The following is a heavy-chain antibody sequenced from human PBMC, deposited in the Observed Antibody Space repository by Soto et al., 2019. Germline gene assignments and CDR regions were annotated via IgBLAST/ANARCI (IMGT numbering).Heavy chain of an antibody. CDR1: GFTFSNAW. D-gene: IGHD5-12*01. J-gene: IGHJ6*02. CDR2: IKSKTDGGTT. V-gene: IGHV3-15*07. Sequence: GGSLRLSCAASGFTFSNAWMNWVRQAPRKGLEWVGRIKSKTDGGTTDYAAPVKGRFTISRDDSKNTLYLQMNSLKTEDTAVYYCTTLLVSVATMDYYYYGMDVWGQGTTVTVSS. CDR3: TTLLVSVATMDYYYYGMDV.